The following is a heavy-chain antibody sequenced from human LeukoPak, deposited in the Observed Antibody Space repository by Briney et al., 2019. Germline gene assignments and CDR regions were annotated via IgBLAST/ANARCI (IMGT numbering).Heavy chain of an antibody. CDR2: ISTYNGNR. D-gene: IGHD6-13*01. Sequence: ASVKVSCKASGYTFTSYGVSWVRQAPGQGLEWMGWISTYNGNRNYAQKFQGRVTMTTDTSTSTAYMELRSLKSDDTAIYYCARDKSTSWYYFDYWGQGTLVTVSS. CDR1: GYTFTSYG. J-gene: IGHJ4*02. V-gene: IGHV1-18*01. CDR3: ARDKSTSWYYFDY.